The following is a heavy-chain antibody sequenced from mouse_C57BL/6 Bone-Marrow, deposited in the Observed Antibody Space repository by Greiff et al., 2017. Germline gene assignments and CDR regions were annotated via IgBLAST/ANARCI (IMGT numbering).Heavy chain of an antibody. CDR1: GFTFSSYG. D-gene: IGHD4-1*01. CDR2: ISSGGSYT. Sequence: EVQGVESGGDLVKPGGSLKLSCAASGFTFSSYGMSWVRQTPDKRLEWVATISSGGSYTYYPDSVKGRFTISRDNAKNTLYLQMSSLKSEDTAMYYCARQVGLYYAMDYWGQGTSGTVSS. V-gene: IGHV5-6*01. J-gene: IGHJ4*01. CDR3: ARQVGLYYAMDY.